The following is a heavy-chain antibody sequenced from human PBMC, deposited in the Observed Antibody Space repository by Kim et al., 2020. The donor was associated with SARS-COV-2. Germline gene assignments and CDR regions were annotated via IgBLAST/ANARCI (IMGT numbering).Heavy chain of an antibody. CDR1: GDSISYYY. CDR3: VRSEGRASWRQFDY. D-gene: IGHD2-2*01. V-gene: IGHV4-59*01. J-gene: IGHJ4*01. Sequence: SETLSLTCTVSGDSISYYYCSWIRQFPGKGLEWIGYIYYGGTTDYNPSLKSRVTISVDTSKNEFSLELTSVTAADTAIYYCVRSEGRASWRQFDYCG. CDR2: IYYGGTT.